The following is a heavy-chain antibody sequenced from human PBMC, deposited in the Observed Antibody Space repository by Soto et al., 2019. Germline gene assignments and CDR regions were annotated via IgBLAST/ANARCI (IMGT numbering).Heavy chain of an antibody. Sequence: QVQLVQSGAEVKKPGASVKVSCKASGYTFTSYGISWARQAPGQGLEWMGWISAYNGNTNYAQKLQGRVTMTTDTSTSTAYMELRRLRSDDTAVYYCARGGYYDILTGYFPIDYWGQGTLVTVSS. J-gene: IGHJ4*02. D-gene: IGHD3-9*01. V-gene: IGHV1-18*01. CDR1: GYTFTSYG. CDR2: ISAYNGNT. CDR3: ARGGYYDILTGYFPIDY.